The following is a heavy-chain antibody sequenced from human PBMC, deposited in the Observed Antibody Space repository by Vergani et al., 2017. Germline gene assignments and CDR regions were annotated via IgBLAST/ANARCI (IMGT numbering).Heavy chain of an antibody. J-gene: IGHJ6*02. CDR2: IYYSGST. CDR3: AALPADDSSVYYYPYYGMDV. CDR1: GGSISSYY. V-gene: IGHV4-59*01. Sequence: QVQLQESGPGLVKPSETLSLTCTVSGGSISSYYWSWIRQPPGKGLEWIGYIYYSGSTNYNTSLKSRVTISVDTSKKQFSLKLSSVTAADTAVYSCAALPADDSSVYYYPYYGMDVWGQGTTVTVSS. D-gene: IGHD3-22*01.